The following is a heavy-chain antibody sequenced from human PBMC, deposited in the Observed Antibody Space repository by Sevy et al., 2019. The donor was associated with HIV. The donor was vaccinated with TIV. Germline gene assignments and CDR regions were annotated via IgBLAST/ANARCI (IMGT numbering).Heavy chain of an antibody. D-gene: IGHD6-19*01. Sequence: GGSLRLSCAASGFTFDNYAMNWVRQAPGKGLEWVSGISGSGESTYYADSVKGRFIISRDSSKNTVYLQMNGLRAEDTAIYYCAQDQEVTGWYSEFFHHWGQGTLVTVSS. CDR3: AQDQEVTGWYSEFFHH. CDR1: GFTFDNYA. CDR2: ISGSGEST. J-gene: IGHJ1*01. V-gene: IGHV3-23*01.